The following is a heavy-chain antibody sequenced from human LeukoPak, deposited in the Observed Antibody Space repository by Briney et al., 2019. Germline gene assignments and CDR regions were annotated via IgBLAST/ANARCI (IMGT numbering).Heavy chain of an antibody. CDR3: KSGGAAPGSFDY. Sequence: GGSLRLSCAASGFTFSSYWMSWMRQAPGKGLEWVANVKYDGNEEYYVDSVKGRFTISRDNAKNSLYLQLNSLRVEGTAVYYCKSGGAAPGSFDYWGQGTLVTVSP. D-gene: IGHD1-1*01. CDR1: GFTFSSYW. CDR2: VKYDGNEE. V-gene: IGHV3-7*01. J-gene: IGHJ4*02.